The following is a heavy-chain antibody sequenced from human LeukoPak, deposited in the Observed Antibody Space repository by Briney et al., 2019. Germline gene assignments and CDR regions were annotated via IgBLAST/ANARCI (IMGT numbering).Heavy chain of an antibody. J-gene: IGHJ4*02. CDR3: ARANGQQLIQPALVDH. Sequence: ASVKVSCKASGYTFTSYDIYWVRQATGQGLEWMGWMNPNRGDTAYAQKFQGRVTISRNTSISTAYMELSSLRSDDTAVYYCARANGQQLIQPALVDHWGQGTLVTVSS. D-gene: IGHD6-13*01. V-gene: IGHV1-8*03. CDR2: MNPNRGDT. CDR1: GYTFTSYD.